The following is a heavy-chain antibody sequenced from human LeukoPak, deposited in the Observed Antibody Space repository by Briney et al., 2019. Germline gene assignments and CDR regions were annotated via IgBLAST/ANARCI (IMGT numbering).Heavy chain of an antibody. J-gene: IGHJ4*02. CDR1: GFSFSSYW. V-gene: IGHV3-74*01. CDR3: ARGRRSGWYLDY. Sequence: PGGSLRLSCVASGFSFSSYWMHWVRQAPGKGLVWVSRINSDGSSTSYADSVKGRFTISRDNAKNTLYLQMNSLRAEDTAVYYCARGRRSGWYLDYWGQGTLVTVSS. D-gene: IGHD6-19*01. CDR2: INSDGSST.